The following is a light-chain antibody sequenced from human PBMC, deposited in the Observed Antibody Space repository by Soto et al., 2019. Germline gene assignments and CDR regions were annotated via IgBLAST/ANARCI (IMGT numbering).Light chain of an antibody. CDR2: DVS. V-gene: IGLV2-14*01. CDR3: NSYTSSSTYV. Sequence: QSALTQPASVSGSPGQSITISCTGTSSVVGGYNYVSWYQQHPGKAPKLMIYDVSNRPSGVSNRFSGSKSGNTASLTISGLQAEDEADYYCNSYTSSSTYVFGTGTKATVL. J-gene: IGLJ1*01. CDR1: SSVVGGYNY.